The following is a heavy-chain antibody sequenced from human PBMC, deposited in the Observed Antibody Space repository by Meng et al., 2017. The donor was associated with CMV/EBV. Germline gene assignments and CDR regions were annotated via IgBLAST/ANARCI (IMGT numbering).Heavy chain of an antibody. V-gene: IGHV4-39*07. CDR3: SRSPSGFYWYFDL. CDR2: IYHGGSS. D-gene: IGHD6-25*01. J-gene: IGHJ2*01. CDR1: GGSITNNDYY. Sequence: SETLSLTCAVSGGSITNNDYYWGWIRQPPGRGLEWIGSIYHGGSSYYNPSLKSRVTISVDTSNNQFSLNVNSVTAADTAVYYCSRSPSGFYWYFDLWGRGTLVTVSS.